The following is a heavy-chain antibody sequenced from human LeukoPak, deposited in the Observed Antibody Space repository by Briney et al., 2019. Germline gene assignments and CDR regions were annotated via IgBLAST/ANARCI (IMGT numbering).Heavy chain of an antibody. V-gene: IGHV4-59*01. D-gene: IGHD3-10*01. J-gene: IGHJ5*02. Sequence: PSETLSLTCTVSGGSISSYYWSWIQQPPGKGLEWIGYIYYSGSTNYNPSLKSRVTISVDTSKNQFSLKLSSVTAADTAVYYCARDPYGSGSYNWFDPWGQGTLVTVSS. CDR1: GGSISSYY. CDR2: IYYSGST. CDR3: ARDPYGSGSYNWFDP.